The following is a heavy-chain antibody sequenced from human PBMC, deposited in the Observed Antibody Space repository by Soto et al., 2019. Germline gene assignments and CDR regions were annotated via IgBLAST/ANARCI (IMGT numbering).Heavy chain of an antibody. Sequence: EVQLVESGGGLVQPGGSLRLSCAASGFTVSSNYMSWVRQAPGKGLEWVSVIYSGGSTYYADSVNGRFTISRDNSKNTLYLQMNSLRAEDTAVYDGASPPGSSMVLEDYWGQGTLVTVSS. V-gene: IGHV3-66*01. CDR3: ASPPGSSMVLEDY. CDR1: GFTVSSNY. CDR2: IYSGGST. D-gene: IGHD6-19*01. J-gene: IGHJ4*02.